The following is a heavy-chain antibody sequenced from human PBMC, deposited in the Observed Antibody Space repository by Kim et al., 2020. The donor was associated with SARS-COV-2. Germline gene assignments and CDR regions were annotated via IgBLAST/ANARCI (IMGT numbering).Heavy chain of an antibody. CDR2: ISWNSGSI. D-gene: IGHD3-3*01. V-gene: IGHV3-9*01. J-gene: IGHJ3*02. Sequence: GGSLRLSCAASGFTFDDYAMHWVRQAPGKGLEWVSGISWNSGSIGYADSVKGRFTISRDNAKNSLYLQMNSLRAEDTALYYCAKDMYYDFWSGTENAFDIWGQGTMVTVSS. CDR1: GFTFDDYA. CDR3: AKDMYYDFWSGTENAFDI.